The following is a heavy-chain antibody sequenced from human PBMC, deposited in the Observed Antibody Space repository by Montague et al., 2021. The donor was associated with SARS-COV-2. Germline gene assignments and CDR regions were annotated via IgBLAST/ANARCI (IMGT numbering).Heavy chain of an antibody. CDR3: ARGGGYYNYGLDV. CDR1: GGSIGNYH. V-gene: IGHV4-59*01. D-gene: IGHD3-22*01. CDR2: IYYSGST. Sequence: SETLSLTCTVSGGSIGNYHWSWIRQPPGRGLEWIGYIYYSGSTDYSPSLKSRVTISLDTSKNQFSLKVTSVTAADTAVYYCARGGGYYNYGLDVWGPGTTVTVSS. J-gene: IGHJ6*02.